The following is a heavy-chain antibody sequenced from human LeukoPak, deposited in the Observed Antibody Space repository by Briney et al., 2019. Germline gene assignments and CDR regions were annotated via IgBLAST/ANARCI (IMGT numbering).Heavy chain of an antibody. J-gene: IGHJ4*02. V-gene: IGHV3-7*01. Sequence: GGSLRLSCAASGFTFNNHWMCWIRQAPGKGLEWVANIKQDGSEKFYVDSVKGRFTISRDNAKNSLYLQMNSLRAEDTAVYYCARHQLWTVVEPALDYWGQGTLVTVSS. CDR3: ARHQLWTVVEPALDY. D-gene: IGHD2-2*01. CDR1: GFTFNNHW. CDR2: IKQDGSEK.